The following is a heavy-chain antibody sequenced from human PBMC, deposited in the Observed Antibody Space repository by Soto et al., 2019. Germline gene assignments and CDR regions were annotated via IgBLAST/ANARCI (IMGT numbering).Heavy chain of an antibody. D-gene: IGHD6-13*01. J-gene: IGHJ4*02. CDR2: IIPIFGTA. CDR3: ARDLAAAGTYYFDY. CDR1: GGTFSSYA. V-gene: IGHV1-69*13. Sequence: PSVKVSCKASGGTFSSYAISWVRQAPGQGLEWMGGIIPIFGTANYAQKFQGRVTITADESTSTAYMELSSLRSEDTAVYYCARDLAAAGTYYFDYWGQGTLVTVSS.